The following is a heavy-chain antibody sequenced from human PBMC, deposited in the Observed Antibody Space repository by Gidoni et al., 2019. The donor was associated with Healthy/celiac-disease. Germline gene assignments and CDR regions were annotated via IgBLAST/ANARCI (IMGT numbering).Heavy chain of an antibody. Sequence: EVQLVESGGGLVQPGGSLRLSCAASGFTFSSYAMSWVRQAPGKGLEWVSAISGSGGSTYYADSVKGRFTISRDNSKNTLYLQMNSLRAEDTAVYYCAKDLVITFGGVKGYLRGAFDIWGQGTMVTVSS. D-gene: IGHD3-16*01. V-gene: IGHV3-23*04. CDR3: AKDLVITFGGVKGYLRGAFDI. J-gene: IGHJ3*02. CDR2: ISGSGGST. CDR1: GFTFSSYA.